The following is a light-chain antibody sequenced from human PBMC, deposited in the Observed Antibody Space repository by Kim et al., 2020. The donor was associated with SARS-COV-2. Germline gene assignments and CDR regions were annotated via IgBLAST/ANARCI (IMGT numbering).Light chain of an antibody. CDR3: MQALQTPVYS. V-gene: IGKV2-28*01. J-gene: IGKJ2*03. CDR1: QSLLQSNGYNY. CDR2: LGS. Sequence: PASISCRSSQSLLQSNGYNYLDWYLQKPGQSPQLLIYLGSNRASGVPDRFSGSGSGTDFTLKISRVEAEDVGVYYCMQALQTPVYSFGQETKLEI.